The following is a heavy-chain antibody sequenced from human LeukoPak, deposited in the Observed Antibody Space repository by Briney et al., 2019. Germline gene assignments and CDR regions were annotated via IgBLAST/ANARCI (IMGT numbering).Heavy chain of an antibody. J-gene: IGHJ4*02. CDR1: GFTFSSYA. Sequence: PGGSLRLSCAASGFTFSSYAMSWVRQASGKGLEWVSGISGSGGGRYYADSVKGRFTISRDNSKNTLYLQMNSLRAEDTAVYYCAGAVAGTVRFDYWGQGTLVTVSS. V-gene: IGHV3-23*01. CDR2: ISGSGGGR. CDR3: AGAVAGTVRFDY. D-gene: IGHD6-19*01.